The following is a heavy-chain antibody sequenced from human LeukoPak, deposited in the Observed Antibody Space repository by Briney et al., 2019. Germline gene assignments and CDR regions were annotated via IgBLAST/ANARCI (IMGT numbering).Heavy chain of an antibody. CDR1: GYSINNYW. Sequence: GESLKISCKGSGYSINNYWIGWVRQMPGKGLEWMGIIYPADSDIRYSPSFQGQVTISADKSISTAYLQWSSLKASDTAMYYCARQEYCSRGSCYTWFDPWGQGTLVTVSS. D-gene: IGHD2-15*01. J-gene: IGHJ5*02. CDR2: IYPADSDI. V-gene: IGHV5-51*01. CDR3: ARQEYCSRGSCYTWFDP.